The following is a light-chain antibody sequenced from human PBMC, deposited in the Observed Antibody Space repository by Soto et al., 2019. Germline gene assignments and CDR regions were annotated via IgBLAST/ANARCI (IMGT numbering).Light chain of an antibody. CDR3: QQSRISPNT. Sequence: VGDTVAIPCRGSHVISSNLAWYQQKPGKAPRLLIYAASTRQSGVPYRFSGSGSGTEFSLTISSLKPEDFAVYYCQQSRISPNTFGHVRLLEI. CDR1: HVISSN. V-gene: IGKV1-9*01. J-gene: IGKJ5*01. CDR2: AAS.